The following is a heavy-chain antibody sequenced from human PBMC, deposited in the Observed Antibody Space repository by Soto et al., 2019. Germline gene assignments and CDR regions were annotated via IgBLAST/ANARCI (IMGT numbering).Heavy chain of an antibody. CDR3: AVRGGYTTPFDY. Sequence: HPGGSLRLSCAASGFTFITYAMYWVRQAPGKGLVWVSRIHSDGSSTSYADSVKGRFTITRDNTKNTLHLQMNGLRAEDTAVYYCAVRGGYTTPFDYWGQGTLVTVSS. CDR2: IHSDGSST. V-gene: IGHV3-74*01. D-gene: IGHD2-2*02. CDR1: GFTFITYA. J-gene: IGHJ4*02.